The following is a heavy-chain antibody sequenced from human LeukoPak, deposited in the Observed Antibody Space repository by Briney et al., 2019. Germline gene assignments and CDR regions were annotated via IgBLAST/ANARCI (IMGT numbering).Heavy chain of an antibody. V-gene: IGHV3-23*01. J-gene: IGHJ4*02. Sequence: GGSLRLSCAASGFTFSSYAMNWVRQAPGKGLEWVSGISGSGGSTNYADSVEGRFTISRDNSKNTLYMQMNSLRAEDTAVYYCAKETGYNYGYSDYWGQGTPVTVSS. CDR1: GFTFSSYA. CDR3: AKETGYNYGYSDY. CDR2: ISGSGGST. D-gene: IGHD5-18*01.